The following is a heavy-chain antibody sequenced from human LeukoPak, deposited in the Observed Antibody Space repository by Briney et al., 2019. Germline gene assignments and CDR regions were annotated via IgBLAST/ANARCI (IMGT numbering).Heavy chain of an antibody. V-gene: IGHV4-34*01. J-gene: IGHJ6*02. CDR1: GGSFSGYY. D-gene: IGHD4-17*01. CDR3: AVRWDRTTVTPSYYYGMDV. CDR2: INHSGST. Sequence: PSETLSLTCAVYGGSFSGYYWSWIRQPPGKGLEWIGEINHSGSTNYNPSLKSRVTISVDTSKNQFSLKLSSVTAADTAVYYRAVRWDRTTVTPSYYYGMDVWGQGTTVTVSS.